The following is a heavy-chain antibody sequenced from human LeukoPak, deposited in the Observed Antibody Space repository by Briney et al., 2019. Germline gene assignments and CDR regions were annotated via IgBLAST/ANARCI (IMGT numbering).Heavy chain of an antibody. D-gene: IGHD3-10*01. J-gene: IGHJ4*02. V-gene: IGHV3-23*01. CDR3: AKDPAYYCGSGSYYFDY. CDR1: GFTFSSYA. CDR2: ISGSGGST. Sequence: GGSLRLSCAASGFTFSSYAMSWVRQAPGKGLEWVSAISGSGGSTYYADSVKGRFTISRDNSKNTLYLQMNSLRAEDTAVYYCAKDPAYYCGSGSYYFDYWGQGTLVTVSS.